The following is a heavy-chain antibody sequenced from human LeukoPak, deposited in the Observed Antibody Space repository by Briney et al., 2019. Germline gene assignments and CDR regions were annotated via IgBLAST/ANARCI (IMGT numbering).Heavy chain of an antibody. CDR3: ARRRDGYNPELDY. CDR1: GFTFSRYW. V-gene: IGHV3-7*05. CDR2: IKQDGREK. J-gene: IGHJ4*02. Sequence: GGSLRLSCAASGFTFSRYWMSWVRQAPGKGLEWVANIKQDGREKYYVDSVRGRFTISRDNAENSLYLQMSSLRAEDTAVYYCARRRDGYNPELDYWGQGTLVTVSS. D-gene: IGHD5-24*01.